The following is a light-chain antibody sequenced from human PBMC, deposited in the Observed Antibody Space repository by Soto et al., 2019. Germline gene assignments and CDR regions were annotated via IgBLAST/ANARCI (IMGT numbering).Light chain of an antibody. CDR3: QQYRTPSQT. CDR1: QPIGSSY. V-gene: IGKV3-20*01. CDR2: GGA. Sequence: EIVLTQSPGTXSLSPGESATLSCRASQPIGSSYLAWYQQRPGQAPRPLIYGGADRATGIPDRFSATGSETDFTLAISRLETEDFAVYYCQQYRTPSQTFGQGTKVDIK. J-gene: IGKJ1*01.